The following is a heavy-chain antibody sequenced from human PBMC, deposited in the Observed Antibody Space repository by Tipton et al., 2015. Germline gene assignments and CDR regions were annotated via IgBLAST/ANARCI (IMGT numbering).Heavy chain of an antibody. V-gene: IGHV4-39*01. Sequence: LRLSCTVSGGSIRSYYWSWIRQPPGKGLEWIGSLYFSGSTYYNPSLKSRVTISIDRFKNQFSLKLSSVTAADTAVYYCASPSLPHDRGDYYFQSWGQGSLVTVSS. D-gene: IGHD2-21*02. CDR2: LYFSGST. CDR1: GGSIRSYY. J-gene: IGHJ4*02. CDR3: ASPSLPHDRGDYYFQS.